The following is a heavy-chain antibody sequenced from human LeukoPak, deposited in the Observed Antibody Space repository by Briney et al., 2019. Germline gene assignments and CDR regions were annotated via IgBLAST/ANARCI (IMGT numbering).Heavy chain of an antibody. CDR2: ISYDGSKT. Sequence: GRSLILSCAASGFTFSSYAMHWVRQAPGKGLEWVAVISYDGSKTYYADSVKGRFTISRDNSKNTLYVQMNSLRAEDTAVYYCARDVASGHCRSTSCPALDYWGQGTLVTVSS. CDR1: GFTFSSYA. D-gene: IGHD2-2*01. V-gene: IGHV3-30*04. CDR3: ARDVASGHCRSTSCPALDY. J-gene: IGHJ4*02.